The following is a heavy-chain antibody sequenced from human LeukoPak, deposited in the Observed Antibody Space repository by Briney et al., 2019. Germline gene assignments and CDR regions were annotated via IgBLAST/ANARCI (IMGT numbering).Heavy chain of an antibody. CDR2: IYYSGST. CDR1: GGSISSSSYS. V-gene: IGHV4-39*07. D-gene: IGHD6-25*01. J-gene: IGHJ4*02. Sequence: PSETLSLTCTVSGGSISSSSYSWGWIRQPPGKGLEWIGSIYYSGSTYYNPSLKSRVTISVDTSKNQFSLKLSSVTAADTAVYYCARSDGSYFFDYWGQGTLVTVSS. CDR3: ARSDGSYFFDY.